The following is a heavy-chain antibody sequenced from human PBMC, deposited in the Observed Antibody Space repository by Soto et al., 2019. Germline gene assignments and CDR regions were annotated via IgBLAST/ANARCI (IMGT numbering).Heavy chain of an antibody. D-gene: IGHD5-12*01. CDR3: ARYFRYSGYDFYYYYGMDV. J-gene: IGHJ6*02. CDR2: IIPILGIA. Sequence: SVKVSCKASGGTFSSYAISWVRQAPGQGLEWMGRIIPILGIANYAQKFQGRVTITADKSTSTAYMELSSLRSEDTAVYYCARYFRYSGYDFYYYYGMDVWGQGTTVTVSS. CDR1: GGTFSSYA. V-gene: IGHV1-69*04.